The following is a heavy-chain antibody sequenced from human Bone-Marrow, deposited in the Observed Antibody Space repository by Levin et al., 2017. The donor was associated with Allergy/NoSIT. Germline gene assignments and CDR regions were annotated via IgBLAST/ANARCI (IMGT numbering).Heavy chain of an antibody. Sequence: EASVKVSCAASGFTFNNYGLSWVRQAPGKGLEWVSAISGSGNNIYYADSVRGRFTISRDNSKNTLDLQLNSLTAEDTAVYYCAKWASYCGGDCYWFAPFDCWGQGALVTVSS. D-gene: IGHD2-21*01. CDR3: AKWASYCGGDCYWFAPFDC. V-gene: IGHV3-23*01. CDR1: GFTFNNYG. J-gene: IGHJ4*02. CDR2: ISGSGNNI.